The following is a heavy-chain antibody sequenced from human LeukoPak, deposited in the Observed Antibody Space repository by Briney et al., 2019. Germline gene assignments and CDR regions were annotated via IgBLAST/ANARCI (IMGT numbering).Heavy chain of an antibody. Sequence: SETLSLTCTVSGGSISSYYWSWIRQPPGKGLEWIGHIYYSGSTNYNPSLKSRVTISVDTSKNQFSLKLSSVTAADTAVYYCASTASSGYYGGPQVDYWGQGTLVTVSS. CDR3: ASTASSGYYGGPQVDY. J-gene: IGHJ4*02. CDR1: GGSISSYY. V-gene: IGHV4-59*01. CDR2: IYYSGST. D-gene: IGHD3-22*01.